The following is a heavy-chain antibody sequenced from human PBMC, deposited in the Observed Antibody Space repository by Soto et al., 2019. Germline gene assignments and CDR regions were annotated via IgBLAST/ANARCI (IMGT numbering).Heavy chain of an antibody. J-gene: IGHJ2*01. CDR3: ARHLYYDILTGYSPGWYFDL. CDR2: ISSSSSYI. D-gene: IGHD3-9*01. CDR1: GFTFSSYS. Sequence: GGSLRLSCAASGFTFSSYSMNWVRQAPGKGLEWVSSISSSSSYIYYADSVKGRFTISRDNAKNSLKLSSVTAADTAVYYCARHLYYDILTGYSPGWYFDLWGRGTLVTVSS. V-gene: IGHV3-21*01.